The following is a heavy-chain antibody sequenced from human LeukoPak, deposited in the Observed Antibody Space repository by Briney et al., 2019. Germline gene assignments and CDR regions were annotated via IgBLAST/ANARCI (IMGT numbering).Heavy chain of an antibody. J-gene: IGHJ3*02. CDR2: INPDGSNI. CDR1: GFSLSSSW. V-gene: IGHV3-74*01. CDR3: ARPPHAYGFDM. Sequence: GGSLRLSCAASGFSLSSSWMHWIRQVPGKGLVWVSHINPDGSNIKYADSVKGRFTISRDNAKNTVYLQMNSLRAEDTAVYYCARPPHAYGFDMWGQGTMVTVSS.